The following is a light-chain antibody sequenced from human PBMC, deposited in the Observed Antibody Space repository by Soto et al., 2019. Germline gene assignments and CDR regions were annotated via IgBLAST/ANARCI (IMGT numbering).Light chain of an antibody. CDR3: SSYAGSNNII. V-gene: IGLV2-8*01. CDR1: SSDVGGYNY. Sequence: QSALTQPPSASGSPGQSVTISCTGTSSDVGGYNYVSWYQQHPGQAPKLMIYEVSKRPSGVPDRFSGSKSGNTASLTVSGLQAEDEDDYYCSSYAGSNNIIFGGGTKVTVL. CDR2: EVS. J-gene: IGLJ2*01.